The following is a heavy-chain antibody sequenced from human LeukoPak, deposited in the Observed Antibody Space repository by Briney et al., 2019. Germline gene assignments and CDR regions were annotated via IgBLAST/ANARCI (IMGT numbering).Heavy chain of an antibody. Sequence: GGSLRLSCAASGFTFSTYAMSWVRQAPGKGLEWVSAVSGSSGATSYTDSVRGRFTISRDNSKNTLYLQMNSLRAEDAALYYCAKGADLEVRPYGGASGLFDYWGQGTLVTVSS. D-gene: IGHD4-23*01. CDR2: VSGSSGAT. CDR1: GFTFSTYA. V-gene: IGHV3-23*01. CDR3: AKGADLEVRPYGGASGLFDY. J-gene: IGHJ4*02.